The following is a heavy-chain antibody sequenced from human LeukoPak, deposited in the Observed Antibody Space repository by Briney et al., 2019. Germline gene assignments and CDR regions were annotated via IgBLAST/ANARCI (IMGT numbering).Heavy chain of an antibody. CDR2: IHRDGRT. CDR1: GVSISSSEW. CDR3: GKTDIYFNPIDY. J-gene: IGHJ4*02. Sequence: SETLSLTCAVSGVSISSSEWWIWVRQPPGQGLEWIGEIHRDGRTRYNPSLQTRVTMSIDYSKNQISLEVTSVTAADTAIYCCGKTDIYFNPIDYWGPGSLVTVSS. D-gene: IGHD3-9*01. V-gene: IGHV4-4*01.